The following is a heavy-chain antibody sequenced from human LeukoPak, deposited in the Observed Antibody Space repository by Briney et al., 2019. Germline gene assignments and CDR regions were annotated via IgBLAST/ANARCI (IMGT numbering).Heavy chain of an antibody. D-gene: IGHD2-2*01. J-gene: IGHJ2*01. V-gene: IGHV1-69*04. CDR1: GGTFSSYA. CDR3: ARDLCSSTSCPHRNWYFDL. CDR2: IIPIFGIA. Sequence: SVKVSRKASGGTFSSYAISWVRQAPGQGLEWMGRIIPIFGIANYAQKFQGRVTITADKSTSTAYMGLSSLRSEDTAVYYCARDLCSSTSCPHRNWYFDLWGRGTLVTVSS.